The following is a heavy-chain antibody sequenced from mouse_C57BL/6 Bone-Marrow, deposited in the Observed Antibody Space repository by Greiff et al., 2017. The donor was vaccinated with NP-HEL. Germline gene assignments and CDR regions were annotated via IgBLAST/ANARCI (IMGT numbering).Heavy chain of an antibody. CDR1: GYTFTDYE. J-gene: IGHJ3*01. V-gene: IGHV1-15*01. Sequence: QVHVKQSGAELVRPGASVTLSCKASGYTFTDYEMHWVKQTPVHGLEWIGAIDPETGGTAYNQKFKGKAILTADKSSSTAYMELRSLTSEDSAVYYCTRNYGNYDYWGQGTLVTVSA. D-gene: IGHD2-1*01. CDR2: IDPETGGT. CDR3: TRNYGNYDY.